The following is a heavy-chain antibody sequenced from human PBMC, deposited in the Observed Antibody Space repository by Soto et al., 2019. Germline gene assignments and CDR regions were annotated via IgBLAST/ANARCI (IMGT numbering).Heavy chain of an antibody. V-gene: IGHV4-59*01. CDR1: GGSISSYH. CDR2: VNDFGRT. D-gene: IGHD5-18*01. J-gene: IGHJ3*02. Sequence: PSETLSLTCTVSGGSISSYHWSWIRQPPGKGLEWIGYVNDFGRTNHNPSLKSRVTMSADTSKNQFSLNLRSLTAADTAVYYCAKVFSAMVTNAFDIWGQGTMVTVSS. CDR3: AKVFSAMVTNAFDI.